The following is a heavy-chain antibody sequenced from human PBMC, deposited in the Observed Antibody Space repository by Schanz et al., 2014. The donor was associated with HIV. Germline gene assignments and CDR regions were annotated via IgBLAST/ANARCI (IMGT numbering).Heavy chain of an antibody. CDR3: ARVGRAYYYDSSGGIDY. J-gene: IGHJ4*02. CDR2: INPNSGGT. D-gene: IGHD3-22*01. V-gene: IGHV1-2*02. CDR1: GYTFTDYY. Sequence: QVQLVQSGAEVREPGASVKVSCKASGYTFTDYYVHWVRQAPGQGLEWLGWINPNSGGTNYAQKFQGRVTMTRDTSISTAYMELSRLRSDDTAVYYCARVGRAYYYDSSGGIDYWGQGTLVTVSS.